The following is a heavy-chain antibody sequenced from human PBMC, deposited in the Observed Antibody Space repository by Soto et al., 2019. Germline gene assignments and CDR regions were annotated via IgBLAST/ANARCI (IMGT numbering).Heavy chain of an antibody. Sequence: QLQLQESGPGLVKPSETLSLTCTVSGGSISSSSYYWGWIRQPPGKGLEWIGRIDYSGSTYYNPSLKSRVTISVDTSKNQFSLKLSSVTAADTAVYYCPRTIAVAGRKVDYWGQGTLVTVSS. CDR2: IDYSGST. J-gene: IGHJ4*02. CDR3: PRTIAVAGRKVDY. D-gene: IGHD6-19*01. CDR1: GGSISSSSYY. V-gene: IGHV4-39*01.